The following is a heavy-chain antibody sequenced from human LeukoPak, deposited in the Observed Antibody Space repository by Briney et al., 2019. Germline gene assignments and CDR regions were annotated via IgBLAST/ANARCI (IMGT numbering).Heavy chain of an antibody. CDR3: ARGVNDQTYYDSSVYYSPYYFDY. Sequence: GGSLRLSCAAPGFTFSSYWMSWVRQAPGKGLEWVANIKQDGSEKYFVDSVKGRFTISRDNAKNSLYLQMNSLRAEDTAVYYCARGVNDQTYYDSSVYYSPYYFDYWGQGTLVTVSS. CDR1: GFTFSSYW. CDR2: IKQDGSEK. D-gene: IGHD3-22*01. J-gene: IGHJ4*02. V-gene: IGHV3-7*01.